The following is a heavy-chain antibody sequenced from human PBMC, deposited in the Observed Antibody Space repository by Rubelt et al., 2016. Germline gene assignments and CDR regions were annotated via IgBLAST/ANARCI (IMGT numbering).Heavy chain of an antibody. CDR1: GFTFGSYA. Sequence: EVQLLESGGGLVQPGGSLRLSCAASGFTFGSYAMNWVRQAPGKGLEWVSAITGSGGTTYYADSVKGRFTISRDNAKNTLYLQMNSLRAEDTAVYDCAKDPHARWDDAFDIWGQGTMVTVSS. J-gene: IGHJ3*02. CDR3: AKDPHARWDDAFDI. CDR2: ITGSGGTT. V-gene: IGHV3-23*01. D-gene: IGHD1-26*01.